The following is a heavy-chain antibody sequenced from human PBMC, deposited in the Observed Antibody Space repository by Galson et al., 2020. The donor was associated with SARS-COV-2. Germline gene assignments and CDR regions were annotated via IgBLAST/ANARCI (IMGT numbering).Heavy chain of an antibody. CDR3: ARLLVAEQWLPHLPDY. CDR1: GGSISSYY. V-gene: IGHV4-59*01. CDR2: IYYSGST. J-gene: IGHJ4*02. Sequence: ETSETLSLTCTVSGGSISSYYWSWIRQPPGKGLEWIGYIYYSGSTNYNPSLKSRVTISVDTSKNQFSLKLSSVTAADTAVYYCARLLVAEQWLPHLPDYWGQGNLVTVSS. D-gene: IGHD6-19*01.